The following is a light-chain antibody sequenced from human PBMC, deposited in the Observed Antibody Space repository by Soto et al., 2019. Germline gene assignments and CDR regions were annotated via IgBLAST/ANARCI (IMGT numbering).Light chain of an antibody. J-gene: IGLJ1*01. Sequence: QSALAQPASVSGSPGQSITISCTGTSSDIDAYNYVSWYQQHPGKAPKLMIYDVSNRPSGISNRFSGSKSGNTASLTISGLQAEDEADYYCGSYTTSSNYVFGTGTKVTV. CDR2: DVS. CDR3: GSYTTSSNYV. CDR1: SSDIDAYNY. V-gene: IGLV2-14*01.